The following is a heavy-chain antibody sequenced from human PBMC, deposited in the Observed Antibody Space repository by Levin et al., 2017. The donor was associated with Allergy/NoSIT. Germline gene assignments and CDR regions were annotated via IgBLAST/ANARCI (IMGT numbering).Heavy chain of an antibody. CDR1: GFTFSSYS. D-gene: IGHD3-10*01. CDR2: ISSSSSYI. Sequence: LSLTCAASGFTFSSYSMNWVRQAPGKGLEWVSSISSSSSYIYYADSVKGRFTISRDNAKNSLYLQMNSLRAEDTAVYYCARDLDYYGSGSYYNYYGMDVWGQGTTVTVSS. CDR3: ARDLDYYGSGSYYNYYGMDV. J-gene: IGHJ6*02. V-gene: IGHV3-21*01.